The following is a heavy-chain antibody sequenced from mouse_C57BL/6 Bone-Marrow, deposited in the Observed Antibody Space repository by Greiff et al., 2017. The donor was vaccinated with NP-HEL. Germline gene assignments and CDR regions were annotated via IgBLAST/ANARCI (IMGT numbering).Heavy chain of an antibody. CDR2: ISDGGSYT. Sequence: DVMLVESGGGLVKPGGSLKLSCAASGFTFSSYAMSWVRQTPEKRLEWVATISDGGSYTYYPDNVKGRFTISRDNAKNNLYLQMSHLKSEDTAMYYCAREFPGAMDYWGQGTSVTVSS. CDR1: GFTFSSYA. CDR3: AREFPGAMDY. V-gene: IGHV5-4*01. J-gene: IGHJ4*01.